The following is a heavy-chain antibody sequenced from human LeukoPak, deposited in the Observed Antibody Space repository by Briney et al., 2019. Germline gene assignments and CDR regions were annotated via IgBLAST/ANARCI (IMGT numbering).Heavy chain of an antibody. J-gene: IGHJ4*02. CDR3: AKSHVLLWFGEMGYFDY. Sequence: GGSLRLSCAASGFTFSSYAMSWVRQAPGRGREGVSAISGSGGNTYYADSVKGRFTISRDNSKNTLYLQMNSLRAEDTAVYYCAKSHVLLWFGEMGYFDYWGQGTLVTVSS. D-gene: IGHD3-10*01. CDR2: ISGSGGNT. V-gene: IGHV3-23*01. CDR1: GFTFSSYA.